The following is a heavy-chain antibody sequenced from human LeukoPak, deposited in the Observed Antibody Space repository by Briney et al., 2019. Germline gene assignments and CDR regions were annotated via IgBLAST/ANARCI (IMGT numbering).Heavy chain of an antibody. CDR2: IHYSGST. V-gene: IGHV4-59*01. CDR1: GGSISGYY. CDR3: ARGAGYFQE. J-gene: IGHJ1*01. Sequence: SETLSLTCTVSGGSISGYYWSWIRQPPGKGLEWIGYIHYSGSTNYNPSLKSRVTISVDTSKNQFSLNLNSVTAADTAVYFCARGAGYFQEWGQGTLVTVSS.